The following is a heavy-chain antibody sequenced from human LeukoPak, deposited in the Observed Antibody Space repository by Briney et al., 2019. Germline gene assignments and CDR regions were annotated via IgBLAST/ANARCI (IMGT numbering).Heavy chain of an antibody. CDR1: RFTVSSNY. J-gene: IGHJ4*02. Sequence: RGSLRLSCAASRFTVSSNYMSSVRQAPGKGLERVSVIYSGGSTYYADSVKGRFTISRDNSKNTLYLQMNSLRAEDTAVYYCARGGAAAGPNDYWGQGTLVTVSS. D-gene: IGHD6-13*01. CDR3: ARGGAAAGPNDY. V-gene: IGHV3-53*01. CDR2: IYSGGST.